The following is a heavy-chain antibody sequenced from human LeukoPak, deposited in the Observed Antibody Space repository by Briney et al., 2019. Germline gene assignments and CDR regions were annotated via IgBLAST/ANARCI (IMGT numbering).Heavy chain of an antibody. CDR2: LSDGKEIP. CDR1: GFTFSSYS. V-gene: IGHV3-23*01. D-gene: IGHD3-3*01. Sequence: GGSLRLSCLASGFTFSSYSMSWVRQAPGKGLEWVSALSDGKEIPYYADSVKGRFTVSRDSSKNTLYLQLSSLRAEDTAVYFCTREHDLWHEGGNWFDAWGQGTLVTVSS. J-gene: IGHJ5*02. CDR3: TREHDLWHEGGNWFDA.